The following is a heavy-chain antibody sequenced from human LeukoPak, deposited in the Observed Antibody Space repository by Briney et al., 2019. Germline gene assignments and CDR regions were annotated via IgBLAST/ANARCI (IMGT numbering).Heavy chain of an antibody. CDR1: GGSFSGYY. J-gene: IGHJ3*02. V-gene: IGHV4-34*01. CDR2: INHSGST. D-gene: IGHD5-18*01. CDR3: ARSRLRTWIQLFGAFDI. Sequence: PSETLSLTCAVYGGSFSGYYWSWIRQPPGKGLEWIGEINHSGSTNYNPSLKSRVTISGDTSKNQFSLKLSSVTAADTAVYYCARSRLRTWIQLFGAFDIWGQGTMVTVSS.